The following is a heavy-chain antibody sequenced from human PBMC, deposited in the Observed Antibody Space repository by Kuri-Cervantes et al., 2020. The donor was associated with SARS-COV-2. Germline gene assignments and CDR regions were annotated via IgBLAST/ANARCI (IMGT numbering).Heavy chain of an antibody. CDR2: INHSGST. J-gene: IGHJ6*03. CDR3: ARTYGLLRYVYYMDV. V-gene: IGHV4-34*01. D-gene: IGHD3-22*01. CDR1: GYSISSGYY. Sequence: SQTLSLTCAVSGYSISSGYYWTWIRQSPGKGLEWIGEINHSGSTNYNPSLKSRVVILVDKSQQQFSVRLSSLTAADTAVYYCARTYGLLRYVYYMDVWGKGTAVTVSS.